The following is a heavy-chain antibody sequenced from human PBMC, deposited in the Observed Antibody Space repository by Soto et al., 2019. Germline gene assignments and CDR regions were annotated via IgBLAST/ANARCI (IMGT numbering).Heavy chain of an antibody. CDR2: IIPIFGTA. D-gene: IGHD3-22*01. CDR3: ARDPRPYYYDSSGYGGWFDP. J-gene: IGHJ5*02. Sequence: SVKVSCKASGGTFSSYAISWVRQAPGQGLEWMGGIIPIFGTANYAQKFRGRVTITADESTSTAYMELSSLRSEDTAVYYCARDPRPYYYDSSGYGGWFDPWGQGTLVTVSS. CDR1: GGTFSSYA. V-gene: IGHV1-69*13.